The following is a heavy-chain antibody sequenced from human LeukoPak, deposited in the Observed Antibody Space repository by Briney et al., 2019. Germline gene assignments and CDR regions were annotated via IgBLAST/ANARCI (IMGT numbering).Heavy chain of an antibody. V-gene: IGHV1-2*02. Sequence: GASVKVSCKASGYTFSAYYLHWVRQAPGQGLEWMGWINPRNGGTKFAPKFQGRVTMTRDTSFSTVHMELSSLRSDDTAVYYCARDPSTRWYLDSWGQGVLVIVSS. J-gene: IGHJ4*02. D-gene: IGHD2-2*01. CDR2: INPRNGGT. CDR3: ARDPSTRWYLDS. CDR1: GYTFSAYY.